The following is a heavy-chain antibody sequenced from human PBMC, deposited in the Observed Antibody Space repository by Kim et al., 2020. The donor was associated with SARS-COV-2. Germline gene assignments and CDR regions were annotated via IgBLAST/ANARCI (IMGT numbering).Heavy chain of an antibody. Sequence: GGSLRLSCAASGFTFRSYDMHWVRQATGKGLEWVSAIGTAGDTYYPGSVKGRFTISRENAKNSLYLQMNSLRAGDTAVYYCARAGYYYGSGSYYNYYYMDVWGKGTTVTVSS. CDR3: ARAGYYYGSGSYYNYYYMDV. CDR1: GFTFRSYD. D-gene: IGHD3-10*01. J-gene: IGHJ6*03. CDR2: IGTAGDT. V-gene: IGHV3-13*01.